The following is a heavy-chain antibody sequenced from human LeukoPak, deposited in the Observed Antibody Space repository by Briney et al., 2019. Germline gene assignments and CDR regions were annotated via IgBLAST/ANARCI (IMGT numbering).Heavy chain of an antibody. CDR2: INAGNGNT. J-gene: IGHJ4*02. D-gene: IGHD5-12*01. V-gene: IGHV1-3*01. Sequence: ASVKVSCKASGYTFTSYAMHWVRQAPGQRLEWMGWINAGNGNTKYSQKFQGRVTITRDTSASTAYMELSGLRSGDTAVYSCARGVATNRYYSDYWGQGTLVTVSS. CDR1: GYTFTSYA. CDR3: ARGVATNRYYSDY.